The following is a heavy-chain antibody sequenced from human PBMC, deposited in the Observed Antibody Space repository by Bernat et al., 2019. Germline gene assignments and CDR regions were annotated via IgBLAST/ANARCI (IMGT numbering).Heavy chain of an antibody. Sequence: QVQLVQSGAEVKKPGASVKVSCKASGYTFTSYAMHWVRQAPGQRLEWMGWINAGNGNTNYAQKLQGRVTMTTDTSTSTAYMELRSLRSDDTAVYYCASDFSDIVVVPADAINWFDPWGQGTLVTVSS. CDR1: GYTFTSYA. V-gene: IGHV1-3*01. CDR2: INAGNGNT. J-gene: IGHJ5*02. D-gene: IGHD2-2*01. CDR3: ASDFSDIVVVPADAINWFDP.